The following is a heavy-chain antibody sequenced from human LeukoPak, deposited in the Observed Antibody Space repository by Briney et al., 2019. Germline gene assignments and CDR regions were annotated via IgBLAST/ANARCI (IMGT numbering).Heavy chain of an antibody. V-gene: IGHV4-39*07. CDR3: ARERPYYYDSSGYPGGD. CDR2: VYFSGIT. Sequence: SETLSLTCTVSNGSISSSAYYWGWVRQSPGKGLQWIGSVYFSGITYYNESLKSRLTISVDKSNNQFSLKVRSVTAADTAVYYCARERPYYYDSSGYPGGDWGQGTLVTVSS. J-gene: IGHJ4*02. D-gene: IGHD3-22*01. CDR1: NGSISSSAYY.